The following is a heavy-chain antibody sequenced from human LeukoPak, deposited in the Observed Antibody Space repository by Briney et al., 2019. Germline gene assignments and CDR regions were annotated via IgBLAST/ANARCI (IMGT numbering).Heavy chain of an antibody. CDR3: ARVATVTLYYYSGMDV. CDR2: ISAYNGNT. V-gene: IGHV1-18*01. CDR1: GYTFTSYG. J-gene: IGHJ6*02. D-gene: IGHD4-17*01. Sequence: ASVKVSCKASGYTFTSYGISWVRQAPGQGLEWMGWISAYNGNTNYAQKLQGRVTMTTDTPTSTAYMELRSLRSDDTAVYYCARVATVTLYYYSGMDVWGQGTTVTVSS.